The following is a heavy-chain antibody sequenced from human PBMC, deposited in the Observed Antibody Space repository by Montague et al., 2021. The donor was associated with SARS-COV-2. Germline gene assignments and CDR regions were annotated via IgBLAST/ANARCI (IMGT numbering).Heavy chain of an antibody. CDR1: GFTVTYNY. Sequence: SLRLSCAASGFTVTYNYMSWVRQAPGKGLEWVSVIYSGGETYYADSVKGRFTISRDDSKNTLFLQMNSLRAEDTAVYFCARDYCSSGICYEDYGMDVWGQGTTVTVSS. CDR3: ARDYCSSGICYEDYGMDV. CDR2: IYSGGET. J-gene: IGHJ6*02. V-gene: IGHV3-53*01. D-gene: IGHD2-15*01.